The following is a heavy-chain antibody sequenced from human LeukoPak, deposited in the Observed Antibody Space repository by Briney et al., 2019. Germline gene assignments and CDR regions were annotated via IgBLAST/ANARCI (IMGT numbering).Heavy chain of an antibody. Sequence: SSETLSLTCTVSGGSISSSRYYWGWIRQPPGKGLEWIGSIYYSGSTYYNPSLKSRVTISVDTSKNQFSLKLTSVTAADTAVYYCARGDRYCSSTSCPSPFDYWGQGTLVTVSS. CDR1: GGSISSSRYY. V-gene: IGHV4-39*01. J-gene: IGHJ4*02. D-gene: IGHD2-2*01. CDR3: ARGDRYCSSTSCPSPFDY. CDR2: IYYSGST.